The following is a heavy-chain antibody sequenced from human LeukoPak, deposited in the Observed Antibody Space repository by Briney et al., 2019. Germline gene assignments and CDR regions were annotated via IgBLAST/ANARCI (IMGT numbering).Heavy chain of an antibody. Sequence: GGSLRRSCAASGFTFSSYSMNWVRQAPGKGLEWASYISSSSSTIYYADSVKGRFTISRDNAKNSLYLQMNSLRDEDTAVYYCARGKPSGSYYFDYWGQGTLVTVSS. CDR1: GFTFSSYS. CDR2: ISSSSSTI. J-gene: IGHJ4*02. CDR3: ARGKPSGSYYFDY. V-gene: IGHV3-48*02. D-gene: IGHD1-26*01.